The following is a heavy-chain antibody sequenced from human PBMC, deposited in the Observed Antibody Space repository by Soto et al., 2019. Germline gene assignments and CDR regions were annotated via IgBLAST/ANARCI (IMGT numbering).Heavy chain of an antibody. CDR3: AKATPRPVDTVATRDYCYSYRIGV. CDR2: ITQDGSEK. V-gene: IGHV3-7*01. D-gene: IGHD5-12*01. CDR1: GFTYSSYW. J-gene: IGHJ6*02. Sequence: GVSVRFSCSAAGFTYSSYWKSWVRQAPGKGLEWVANITQDGSEKYYVDSVKGRFTISRDNGKNSLYLRRTSLRAEATAVYDGAKATPRPVDTVATRDYCYSYRIGVWYQGIPVPVSS.